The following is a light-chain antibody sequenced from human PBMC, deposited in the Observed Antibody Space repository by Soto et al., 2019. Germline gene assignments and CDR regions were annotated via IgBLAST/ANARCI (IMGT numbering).Light chain of an antibody. CDR1: SSDVGGYNY. CDR2: DVS. CDR3: SSYTSSSTLDV. Sequence: QSALTXPASVSGSPGQSITISCTGTSSDVGGYNYVSWYQQHPGKAPKLMIYDVSNRPSGVSNRSSGSKSGNTASLTISGLQAEDEADYYCSSYTSSSTLDVFGTGTKVTVL. J-gene: IGLJ1*01. V-gene: IGLV2-14*01.